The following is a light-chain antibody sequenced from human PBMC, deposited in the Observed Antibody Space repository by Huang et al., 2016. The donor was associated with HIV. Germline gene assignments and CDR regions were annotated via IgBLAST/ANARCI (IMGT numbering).Light chain of an antibody. Sequence: EIVMTQSPATLSVSPGERATLSCRASQSVSSNFAWYQQKPGQAPRLLIYGASTRAHGIPARFSGSGSGTEFTLTISSLQSEDFAVYYCQQYNNWPMYTFGQGTKLEIK. CDR3: QQYNNWPMYT. V-gene: IGKV3-15*01. J-gene: IGKJ2*01. CDR1: QSVSSN. CDR2: GAS.